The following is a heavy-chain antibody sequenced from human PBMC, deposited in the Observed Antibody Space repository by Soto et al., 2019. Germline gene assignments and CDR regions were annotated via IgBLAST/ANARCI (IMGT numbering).Heavy chain of an antibody. V-gene: IGHV4-30-2*05. Sequence: PSETLSLTFAVSGGSISSGGYSWSWIRPPPGKGLEWVGYIYHSGSTYYNPSLKSRVTISVDTSKNQFSLKLSSVTAADTAVYYCARDLVGDSSVAGIDPWGQGTLVTVSS. J-gene: IGHJ5*02. CDR2: IYHSGST. CDR3: ARDLVGDSSVAGIDP. D-gene: IGHD3-22*01. CDR1: GGSISSGGYS.